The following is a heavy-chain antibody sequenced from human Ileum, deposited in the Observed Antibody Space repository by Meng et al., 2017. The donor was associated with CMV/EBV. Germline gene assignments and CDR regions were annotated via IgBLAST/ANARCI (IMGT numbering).Heavy chain of an antibody. CDR3: ARAICSGGSCYLDY. CDR1: YFVSSNSAA. V-gene: IGHV6-1*01. J-gene: IGHJ4*02. D-gene: IGHD2-15*01. Sequence: YFVSSNSAAWNWIRQSPSRGLEWLGRTYYRSKWYHDYALSVESRITINPDTSKNQFSLQLNSVSPEDTAVYYCARAICSGGSCYLDYWGRGTLVTVSS. CDR2: TYYRSKWYH.